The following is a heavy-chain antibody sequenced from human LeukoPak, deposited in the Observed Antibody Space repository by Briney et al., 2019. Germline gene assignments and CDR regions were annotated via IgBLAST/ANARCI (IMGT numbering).Heavy chain of an antibody. CDR2: IYWNDDK. V-gene: IGHV2-5*01. CDR3: AHSSYGSGSSETNYYYYYGMDV. J-gene: IGHJ6*02. D-gene: IGHD3-10*01. Sequence: SGPTLVNPTQTLTLTCTFSGFSLSTSGVGVGWIRQPPGKALEWLALIYWNDDKRYSPSLKSRLTITKDTSKNQVVLTMTNMDPVDTATYYCAHSSYGSGSSETNYYYYYGMDVWGQGTTVTVSS. CDR1: GFSLSTSGVG.